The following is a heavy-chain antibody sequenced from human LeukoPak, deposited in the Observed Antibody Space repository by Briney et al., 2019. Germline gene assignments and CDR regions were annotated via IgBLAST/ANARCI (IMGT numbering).Heavy chain of an antibody. V-gene: IGHV4-61*02. CDR1: GASISSGIHY. D-gene: IGHD5-18*01. CDR3: AREGYSSPDS. Sequence: SQTLSLTCTVSGASISSGIHYWSWIRQPAGRGLEWIGRIFTSGSTNYNPSLKSRVLMTLATSKNQFSLKLTYLTAPDTTVFYCAREGYSSPDSLGQGIMVTVSS. J-gene: IGHJ4*02. CDR2: IFTSGST.